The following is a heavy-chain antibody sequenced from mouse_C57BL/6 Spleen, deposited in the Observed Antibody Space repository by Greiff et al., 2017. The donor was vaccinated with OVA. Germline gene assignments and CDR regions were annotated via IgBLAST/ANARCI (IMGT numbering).Heavy chain of an antibody. J-gene: IGHJ1*03. V-gene: IGHV1-69*01. D-gene: IGHD1-1*01. CDR1: GYTFTSYW. Sequence: VQLQQPGAELVMPGASVKLSCKASGYTFTSYWMHWVKQRPGQGLEWIGEIDPSDSYTNYNQKFKGKSTLTVDKSSSTAYMQLSSLTSEASAVYYCAKGGTTVVEYFDVWGTGTTVTVSS. CDR2: IDPSDSYT. CDR3: AKGGTTVVEYFDV.